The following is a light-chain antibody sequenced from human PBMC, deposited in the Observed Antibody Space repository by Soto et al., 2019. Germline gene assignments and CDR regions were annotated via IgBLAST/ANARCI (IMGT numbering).Light chain of an antibody. J-gene: IGKJ2*01. CDR1: QTVSSSY. CDR2: DAS. CDR3: QQYGSSPPYT. V-gene: IGKV3D-20*01. Sequence: EIILTQSPATLSLSPGERATLSCGASQTVSSSYLAWYQQKPGLAPRLLIYDASSRPTGIPDRFSGSGSGTDFTLTISRLEPEDFAVDYCQQYGSSPPYTFGQGTKLEIK.